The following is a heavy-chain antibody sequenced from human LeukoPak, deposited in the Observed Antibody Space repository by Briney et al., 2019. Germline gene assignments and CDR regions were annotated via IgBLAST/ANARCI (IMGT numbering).Heavy chain of an antibody. CDR2: ISDSASTV. J-gene: IGHJ4*02. CDR3: AKPPTVTTKVPDY. Sequence: GGSLRLSCAASGFTFSRYYMSWIRQAPGKGLEWLSYISDSASTVFYADSVKGRFTISRDNSKNTLYLQVSSLRAEDTAVYYCAKPPTVTTKVPDYWGQGTLVTVPS. D-gene: IGHD4-11*01. V-gene: IGHV3-11*01. CDR1: GFTFSRYY.